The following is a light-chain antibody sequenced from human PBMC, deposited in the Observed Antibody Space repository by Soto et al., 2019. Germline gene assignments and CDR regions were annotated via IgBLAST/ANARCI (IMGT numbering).Light chain of an antibody. Sequence: EIVLTQSPGTPSLSPGERATLSCRASQSVSSNYLTWYQQKPGQAPRLLIYGASSRATGIPDRFSGSGSGTDFTLIISRLEPEDFAVYYCQQYGSSPMYTFGQGTKLEIK. CDR2: GAS. V-gene: IGKV3-20*01. J-gene: IGKJ2*01. CDR1: QSVSSNY. CDR3: QQYGSSPMYT.